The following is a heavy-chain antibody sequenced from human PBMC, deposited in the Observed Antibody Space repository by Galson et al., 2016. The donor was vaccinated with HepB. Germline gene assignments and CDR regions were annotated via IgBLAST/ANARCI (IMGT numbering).Heavy chain of an antibody. J-gene: IGHJ4*01. D-gene: IGHD6-13*01. V-gene: IGHV3-48*01. CDR1: GFTFSTYS. CDR2: ISSDASAI. CDR3: ARDPAAGSSSWEYFDY. Sequence: SLRLSCAASGFTFSTYSMNWIRQVPGKGLEWVSYISSDASAIYYADSVKGRFTISRDNAKNSLYLQLNSLRVDDTAVYYCARDPAAGSSSWEYFDYWGNGTLVTFAS.